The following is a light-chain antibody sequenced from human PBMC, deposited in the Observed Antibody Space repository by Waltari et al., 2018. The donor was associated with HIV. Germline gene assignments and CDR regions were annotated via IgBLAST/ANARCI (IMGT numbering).Light chain of an antibody. CDR1: SSDVGDYY. CDR3: SSYISSATPE. J-gene: IGLJ3*02. Sequence: QSALTQPASVSGSPGQSISLSCTGTSSDVGDYYVSWYQHHPGKAPKGIIYEVSNRPSGVSNRFSGSKSGNTASLTISGLLPEDEADYFCSSYISSATPEFGGGTRLTVL. CDR2: EVS. V-gene: IGLV2-14*01.